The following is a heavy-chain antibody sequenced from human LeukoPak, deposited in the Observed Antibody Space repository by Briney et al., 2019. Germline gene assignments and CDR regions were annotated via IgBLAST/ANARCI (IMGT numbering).Heavy chain of an antibody. V-gene: IGHV3-30*18. CDR2: ISYDGSNK. Sequence: GGSLRLSCAASGFTFSSYGMHWVRQAPGKGLEWVAVISYDGSNKYYADSVKGRFTISRDSAKNSLYMQMNSLRAEDTAVYYCAELGITMIGGVWGKGTTVTISS. J-gene: IGHJ6*04. CDR3: AELGITMIGGV. D-gene: IGHD3-10*02. CDR1: GFTFSSYG.